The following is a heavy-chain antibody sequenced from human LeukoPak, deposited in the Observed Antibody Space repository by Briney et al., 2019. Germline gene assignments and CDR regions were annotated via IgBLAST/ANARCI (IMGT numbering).Heavy chain of an antibody. CDR1: GGSISSSSDY. CDR2: IYYSGST. Sequence: SETLSLTCTVSGGSISSSSDYWGWIRQPPGKGLEWIGSIYYSGSTYYNPSLKSRVTISVDTSKNQFSLKLSSVTAADTAVYYCASYGYSYGVMGYYGMDVWGQGTTVTVSS. CDR3: ASYGYSYGVMGYYGMDV. V-gene: IGHV4-39*07. J-gene: IGHJ6*02. D-gene: IGHD5-18*01.